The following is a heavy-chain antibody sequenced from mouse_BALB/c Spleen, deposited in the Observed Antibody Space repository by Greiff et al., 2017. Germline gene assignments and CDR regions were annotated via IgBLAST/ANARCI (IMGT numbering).Heavy chain of an antibody. CDR2: ISDGGSYT. CDR3: ARDRDPMITTGGFDY. D-gene: IGHD2-4*01. J-gene: IGHJ2*01. Sequence: EVKLVESGGGLVKPGGSLKLSCAASGFTFSDYYMYWVRQTPEKRLEWVATISDGGSYTYYPDSVKGRFTISRDNAKNNLYLQMSSLKSEDTAMYYCARDRDPMITTGGFDYWGQGTTLTVSS. CDR1: GFTFSDYY. V-gene: IGHV5-4*02.